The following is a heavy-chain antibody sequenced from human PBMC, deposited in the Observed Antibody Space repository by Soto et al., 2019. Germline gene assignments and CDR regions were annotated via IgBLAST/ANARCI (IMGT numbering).Heavy chain of an antibody. CDR3: ATFVGATTVTRGSPRDY. D-gene: IGHD4-4*01. CDR2: INPSGSI. CDR1: GGSFSGYH. V-gene: IGHV4-34*01. Sequence: VQLQQWGAGLLKPSETLSLTCAVYGGSFSGYHWSWFRQPPGKGLEWIGEINPSGSINYNPSRKSRVTISVDTSKNQFSLNLSSVTAADTAVYYCATFVGATTVTRGSPRDYWGQGTVVTVSS. J-gene: IGHJ4*02.